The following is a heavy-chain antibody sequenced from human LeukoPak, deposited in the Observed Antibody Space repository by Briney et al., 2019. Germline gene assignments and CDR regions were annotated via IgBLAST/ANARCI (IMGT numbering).Heavy chain of an antibody. D-gene: IGHD6-19*01. CDR1: GFTFSDYC. V-gene: IGHV3-11*01. CDR3: ARVPRSGGSIDY. J-gene: IGHJ4*02. Sequence: EPGGSLRLSCAASGFTFSDYCMSWIRQAPGKGLEWVSYISSSGSTIYYADSVKGRFTISRNNAKNSLFVQMSNLRAEDTAVYYCARVPRSGGSIDYWGQGTLVTVSS. CDR2: ISSSGSTI.